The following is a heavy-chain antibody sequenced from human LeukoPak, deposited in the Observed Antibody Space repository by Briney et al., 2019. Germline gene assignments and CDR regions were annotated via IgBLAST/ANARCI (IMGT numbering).Heavy chain of an antibody. Sequence: SVTVSCKASGGTFSSYAISWVRQAPGQGLEWMGGIIPIFGTANYAQKFQGRVTITADESTSTAYMELSSLRSEDTAVYYCARVSGLEYSSSYAFDYWGQGTLVTVSS. CDR1: GGTFSSYA. J-gene: IGHJ4*02. V-gene: IGHV1-69*13. D-gene: IGHD6-6*01. CDR2: IIPIFGTA. CDR3: ARVSGLEYSSSYAFDY.